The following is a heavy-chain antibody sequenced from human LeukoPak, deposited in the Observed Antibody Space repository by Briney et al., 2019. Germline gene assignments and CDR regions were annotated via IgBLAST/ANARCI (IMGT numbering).Heavy chain of an antibody. D-gene: IGHD6-13*01. J-gene: IGHJ4*02. CDR1: GGSISSSSYY. Sequence: SETLSLTCTVSGGSISSSSYYWGWIRQPPGKGLEWIGSIYYSGSTYYNPSLKSRVTISVDTSKNQFSLKLSSVTAADTAVYYCARLKSQQLVPPSFDYWDQGTLVTVSS. CDR3: ARLKSQQLVPPSFDY. V-gene: IGHV4-39*01. CDR2: IYYSGST.